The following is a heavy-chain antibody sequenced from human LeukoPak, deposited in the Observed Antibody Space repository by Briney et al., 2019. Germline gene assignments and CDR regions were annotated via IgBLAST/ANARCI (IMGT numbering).Heavy chain of an antibody. CDR3: AHFSDTSGYYYVWFDY. J-gene: IGHJ4*02. CDR2: IYWDDDK. D-gene: IGHD3-22*01. Sequence: TLSLTCTVSGGSISTSSYYWGWVRQPPGEALEWLAIIYWDDDKRYGPSLKSRLTITKDTSKNQVFLIMSNMDPVDTATYYCAHFSDTSGYYYVWFDYWGQGTLVTVSS. V-gene: IGHV2-5*05. CDR1: GGSISTSSYY.